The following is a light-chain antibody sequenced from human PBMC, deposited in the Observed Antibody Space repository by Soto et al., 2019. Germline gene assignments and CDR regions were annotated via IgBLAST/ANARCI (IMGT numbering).Light chain of an antibody. CDR3: QNSNGALWT. Sequence: DIQMTQSPSSLSASVGDRVTFSCRASQAINNNLAWYQQKPGKVPKLLIYAASTLQSGVPSRFSGSGSGTDYTLTITSLQPEDVATYFCQNSNGALWTFGQGTKVEIK. CDR1: QAINNN. V-gene: IGKV1-27*01. CDR2: AAS. J-gene: IGKJ1*01.